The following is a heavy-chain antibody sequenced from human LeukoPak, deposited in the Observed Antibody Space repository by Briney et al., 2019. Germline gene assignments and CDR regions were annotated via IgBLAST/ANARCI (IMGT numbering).Heavy chain of an antibody. CDR3: AEETDPRAYSAYDSYDY. Sequence: GGSLRLSCSASGFTFTTFAMMWLPPAPGKGLEGWSTISNTDESTYHAAHVKGPITISRDKSKNTLVLQMHSLRAEDPAVYYCAEETDPRAYSAYDSYDYWGQGTLVTVSS. CDR1: GFTFTTFA. D-gene: IGHD5-12*01. CDR2: ISNTDEST. V-gene: IGHV3-23*01. J-gene: IGHJ4*02.